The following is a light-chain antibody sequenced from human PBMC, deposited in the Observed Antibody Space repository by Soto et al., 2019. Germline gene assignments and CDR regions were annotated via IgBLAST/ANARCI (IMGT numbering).Light chain of an antibody. CDR1: QSVSSSY. V-gene: IGKV3-20*01. J-gene: IGKJ1*01. Sequence: EIVLTQSPGTLSLSPGERATLSCRASQSVSSSYLAWYQQKPGQAPRLLIYGASSRATGIPDRFSGSASGTDFTLTISRLAPEDFAVYYCQQYGSSPRTFGQGTKVEIK. CDR2: GAS. CDR3: QQYGSSPRT.